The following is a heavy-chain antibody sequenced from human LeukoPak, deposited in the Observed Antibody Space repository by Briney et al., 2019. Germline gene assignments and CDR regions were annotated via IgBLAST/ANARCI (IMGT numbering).Heavy chain of an antibody. D-gene: IGHD7-27*01. CDR1: GFTCSGYW. CDR3: ARDKSAKWGPDY. CDR2: IQRDGSDD. Sequence: PGGSLRLSCAASGFTCSGYWMSWVRQAPGKGLEWVAYIQRDGSDDYYVDSVKGRFTISRDNAKNSLYLQMNSLKAEDTAVYYCARDKSAKWGPDYWGQGTLVTVSS. V-gene: IGHV3-7*01. J-gene: IGHJ4*02.